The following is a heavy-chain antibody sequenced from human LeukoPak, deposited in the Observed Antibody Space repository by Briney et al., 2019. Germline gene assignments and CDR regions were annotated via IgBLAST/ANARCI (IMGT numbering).Heavy chain of an antibody. Sequence: ASQTLSLTCSVSGVFISDGDYYWAWIRQPPGKGLEWIGYIYYSGSTNYNPSLKSRVTISVDTSKNQFSLKLSSVTAADTAVYYCARDPEDGYFDYWGQGTLVTVSS. J-gene: IGHJ4*02. D-gene: IGHD1-14*01. CDR3: ARDPEDGYFDY. CDR2: IYYSGST. V-gene: IGHV4-61*08. CDR1: GVFISDGDYY.